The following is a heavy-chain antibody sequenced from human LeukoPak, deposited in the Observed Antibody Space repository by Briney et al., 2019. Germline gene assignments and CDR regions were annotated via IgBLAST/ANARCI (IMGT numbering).Heavy chain of an antibody. D-gene: IGHD6-13*01. CDR1: GGTFSSYA. V-gene: IGHV1-69*05. Sequence: ASVKVSCKASGGTFSSYAISWVRQAPGQGLEWMGGIIPIFGTANYAQKLQGRVTVTTDTSTSTAYMELRSLTSDDTAMYYCARGLGSSWTPSWFDPWGQGTLVAVSS. CDR2: IIPIFGTA. CDR3: ARGLGSSWTPSWFDP. J-gene: IGHJ5*02.